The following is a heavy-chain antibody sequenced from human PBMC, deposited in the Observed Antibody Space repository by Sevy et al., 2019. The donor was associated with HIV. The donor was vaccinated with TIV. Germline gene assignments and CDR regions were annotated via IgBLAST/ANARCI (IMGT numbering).Heavy chain of an antibody. J-gene: IGHJ3*02. Sequence: ASVKVSCKASGGTFTSYGLSWVRQAPGQGLEWVGTYTPIFGTTNYAQKFQGRITIAADESTSTAYMELSSLRSEGSAVYFCARLYHDGSAVQAFDIWGQGTMVTVSS. V-gene: IGHV1-69*13. CDR3: ARLYHDGSAVQAFDI. CDR2: YTPIFGTT. CDR1: GGTFTSYG. D-gene: IGHD3-22*01.